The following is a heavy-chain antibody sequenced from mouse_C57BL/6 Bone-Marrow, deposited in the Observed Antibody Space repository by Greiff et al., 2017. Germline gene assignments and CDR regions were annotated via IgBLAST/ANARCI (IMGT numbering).Heavy chain of an antibody. J-gene: IGHJ3*01. D-gene: IGHD1-1*01. V-gene: IGHV1-76*01. CDR2: IYPGSGNT. CDR3: ARRRYYGGEGFAY. Sequence: QVQLQQSGAELVRPGASVKLSCKASGYTFTDYYINWVKQRPGQGLEWIARIYPGSGNTYYNEKFKGKATLTAEKSSSTAYMQLSSLTSEDSAVYFGARRRYYGGEGFAYWGQGTLVTVSA. CDR1: GYTFTDYY.